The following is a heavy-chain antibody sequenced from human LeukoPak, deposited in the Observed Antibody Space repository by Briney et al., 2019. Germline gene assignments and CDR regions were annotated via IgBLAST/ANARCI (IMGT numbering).Heavy chain of an antibody. CDR1: GGTFSSYA. V-gene: IGHV1-69*04. D-gene: IGHD3-16*01. CDR3: ARDLRSLGVPDY. CDR2: IIPILGIA. Sequence: GSSVKVSCKASGGTFSSYAISWVRQAPGQGLEWMGRIIPILGIANYAQKFQGRVTITADKSTSTAYMELSSLRSEDTAVYYCARDLRSLGVPDYWGQGTLVTVSS. J-gene: IGHJ4*02.